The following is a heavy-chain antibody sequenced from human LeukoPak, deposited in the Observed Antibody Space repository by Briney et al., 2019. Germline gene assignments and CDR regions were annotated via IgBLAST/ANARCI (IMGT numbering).Heavy chain of an antibody. J-gene: IGHJ4*02. V-gene: IGHV4-59*08. CDR3: ARLTPFTYYYDSSGCYFDY. D-gene: IGHD3-22*01. CDR2: IYYSGST. Sequence: PSETLSLTCTVSGGSISSYYWSWIRQPPGKGLEWIGYIYYSGSTNYNPSLKSRVTISVDTSKNQFSLKLSSVTAADTAVYYCARLTPFTYYYDSSGCYFDYWGQGTLVTVSS. CDR1: GGSISSYY.